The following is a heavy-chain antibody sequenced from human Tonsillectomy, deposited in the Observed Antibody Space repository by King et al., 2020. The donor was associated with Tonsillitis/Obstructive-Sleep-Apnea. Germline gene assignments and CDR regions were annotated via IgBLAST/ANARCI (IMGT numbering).Heavy chain of an antibody. D-gene: IGHD6-19*01. CDR2: IVVGSGNT. CDR3: AADRPIAVAGTNDAFDI. Sequence: QLVESGPEVKKPGTSVKVSCTASGFTFTSSAMQWVRQARGQRLEWIGWIVVGSGNTNYAQKFQERVTITRDMSTSTAYMELSSLRSEDTAVYYCAADRPIAVAGTNDAFDIWGQGTMVTVSS. V-gene: IGHV1-58*02. J-gene: IGHJ3*02. CDR1: GFTFTSSA.